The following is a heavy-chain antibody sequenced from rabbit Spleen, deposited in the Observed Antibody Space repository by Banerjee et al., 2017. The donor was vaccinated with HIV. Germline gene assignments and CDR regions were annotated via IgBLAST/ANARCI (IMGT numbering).Heavy chain of an antibody. CDR1: GVSLNDKDV. J-gene: IGHJ6*01. D-gene: IGHD1-1*01. V-gene: IGHV1S40*01. CDR2: INIVTGKD. Sequence: QSLEESGGDLVKPGASLTLTCTASGVSLNDKDVMCWVRQAPGKGLEWIACINIVTGKDVYATWAKGRFIMSRTSSTTVTLQMTSLTVADTATYFCARDTSSSFSSYGMDLWGPGTLVTVS. CDR3: ARDTSSSFSSYGMDL.